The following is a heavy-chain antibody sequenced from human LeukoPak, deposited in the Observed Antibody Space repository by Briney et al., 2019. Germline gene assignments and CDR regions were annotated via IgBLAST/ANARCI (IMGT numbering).Heavy chain of an antibody. Sequence: PAETLSLTCAVYGGSFSGYYWSWIRQPPGKGLEWIGEINHSGSTNYNPSLKSRVTISVDTSKNHFSLKLSSVTAAHTAVYYCARGRRHDYVWGSYRLNWFDPWGQGTLVTVSS. V-gene: IGHV4-34*01. CDR1: GGSFSGYY. CDR3: ARGRRHDYVWGSYRLNWFDP. J-gene: IGHJ5*02. D-gene: IGHD3-16*02. CDR2: INHSGST.